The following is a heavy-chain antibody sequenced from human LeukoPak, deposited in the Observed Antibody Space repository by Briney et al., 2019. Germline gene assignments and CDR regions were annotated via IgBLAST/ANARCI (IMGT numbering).Heavy chain of an antibody. Sequence: GASVKVSCKASGGTFSSYAISWVRQAPGQGLEWMGGIIPIFGTANYAQKFQGRVTITTDESTSTAYMELSSLRSEDTAVYYCARDLYSSTSLRNYYYYMDVWGKGTTVTVSS. CDR2: IIPIFGTA. J-gene: IGHJ6*03. CDR3: ARDLYSSTSLRNYYYYMDV. CDR1: GGTFSSYA. V-gene: IGHV1-69*05. D-gene: IGHD2-2*01.